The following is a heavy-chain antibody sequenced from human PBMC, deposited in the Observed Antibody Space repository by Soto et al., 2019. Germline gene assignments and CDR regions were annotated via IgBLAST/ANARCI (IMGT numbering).Heavy chain of an antibody. Sequence: QVQLVESGGGVVQPGRSLRLSCAASGFNFNNYGMHWVRQAPGKGLEWVAVIWNDGNGYYYVNSVKGRFTISRDNSKNTLYLPMSSLRAEDTAVYYCARRQISPPTRGAASARGGMDVWGQGTTGTGSS. D-gene: IGHD6-13*01. CDR1: GFNFNNYG. CDR3: ARRQISPPTRGAASARGGMDV. V-gene: IGHV3-33*01. J-gene: IGHJ6*02. CDR2: IWNDGNGY.